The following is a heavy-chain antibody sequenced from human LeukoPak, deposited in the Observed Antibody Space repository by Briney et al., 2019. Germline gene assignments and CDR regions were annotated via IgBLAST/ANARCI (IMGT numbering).Heavy chain of an antibody. D-gene: IGHD3-10*01. CDR3: ARGRFKFVARNAFDI. V-gene: IGHV4-59*12. CDR1: GGSISSDY. J-gene: IGHJ3*02. Sequence: SETLSLTCTVSGGSISSDYWSWIRQPPGKGLEWIGYIYFSGSTNYNPSLKSRITVSVDTSKKHFSLRLSSVTAADTAVYYCARGRFKFVARNAFDIWGQGTMVTVSS. CDR2: IYFSGST.